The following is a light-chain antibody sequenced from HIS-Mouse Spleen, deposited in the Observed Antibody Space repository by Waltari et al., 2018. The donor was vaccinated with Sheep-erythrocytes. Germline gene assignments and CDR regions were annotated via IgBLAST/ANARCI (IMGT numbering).Light chain of an antibody. CDR3: CSYAGSYNHV. CDR1: SSDVGCYNY. Sequence: QSALTQPRSVSGSPGQSVTISCTGTSSDVGCYNYVPWYQQHPGKAPKPMIYDVSKRPAGVPDRFSGSKSGNTASLTISWLQAEDEADYYCCSYAGSYNHVFATGTKVTVL. J-gene: IGLJ1*01. CDR2: DVS. V-gene: IGLV2-11*01.